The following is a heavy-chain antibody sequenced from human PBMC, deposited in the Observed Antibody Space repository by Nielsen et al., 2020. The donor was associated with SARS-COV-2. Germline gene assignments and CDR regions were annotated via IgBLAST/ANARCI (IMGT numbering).Heavy chain of an antibody. CDR1: GFTFSSYW. J-gene: IGHJ4*03. CDR3: TRDLHDY. V-gene: IGHV3-7*03. CDR2: IKQDGSEK. Sequence: GESLKISCAASGFTFSSYWMSWVRQAPGKGLEWVANIKQDGSEKYYVDSVKGRFTISRDNAKNSLYLQMNNLRAEDTAIYYCTRDLHDYWGQGTTVTVSS.